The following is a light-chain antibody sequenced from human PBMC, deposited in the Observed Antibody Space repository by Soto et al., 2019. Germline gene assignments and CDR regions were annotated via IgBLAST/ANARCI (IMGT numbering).Light chain of an antibody. J-gene: IGKJ3*01. Sequence: DIQMTQSPSSLSASVGDRVTITCRASQSISNYLNWYQQKPGKAPKLLIYAASRLQSGVPSRFSGSGSGTDFTLPISSLQPEDFATYSCQQSYTTLFTFGPGTNVDI. CDR3: QQSYTTLFT. V-gene: IGKV1-39*01. CDR2: AAS. CDR1: QSISNY.